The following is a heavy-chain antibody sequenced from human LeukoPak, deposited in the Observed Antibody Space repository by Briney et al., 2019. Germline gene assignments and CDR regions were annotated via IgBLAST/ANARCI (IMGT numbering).Heavy chain of an antibody. J-gene: IGHJ4*02. CDR3: ARDPSGYFNY. CDR2: VYNSGST. V-gene: IGHV4-59*01. Sequence: SETLSLTCTVSGGSINYYYWMWIRQPPGKGLEWIGYVYNSGSTNYNPSLKSRVTISGDTSKNQFSLKLGSVTTADTAKYYCARDPSGYFNYWGQGILVTVSS. D-gene: IGHD3-22*01. CDR1: GGSINYYY.